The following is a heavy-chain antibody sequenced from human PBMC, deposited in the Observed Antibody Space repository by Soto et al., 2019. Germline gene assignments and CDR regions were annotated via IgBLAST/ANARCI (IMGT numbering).Heavy chain of an antibody. CDR2: MNPNNGNT. CDR1: GYTFTSYD. D-gene: IGHD3-10*01. CDR3: ARGTMSRGVTAQLFDC. J-gene: IGHJ4*02. Sequence: ASVKVSCKASGYTFTSYDINWVRQATGQGLEWMGWMNPNNGNTNYAQKLQGRVTMTTDTSTSTAYMELRSLRSDDTAVYYCARGTMSRGVTAQLFDCWGQGTLVNVS. V-gene: IGHV1-18*01.